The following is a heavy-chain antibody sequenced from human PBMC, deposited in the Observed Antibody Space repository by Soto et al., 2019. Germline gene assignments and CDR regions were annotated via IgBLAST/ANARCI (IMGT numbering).Heavy chain of an antibody. V-gene: IGHV1-69*15. Sequence: QVQLVQAGAEVRKPGSSVQVSCKASGGTFYTYTVSWVRQAPGQGLEWMGSITPIYPTTNYAEKFQVRLTVTADGSTNTAYMELNSLTSEDTAVYYWARIPRYSFPTSDDLDSWGQGTLVTVSS. CDR2: ITPIYPTT. D-gene: IGHD5-18*01. J-gene: IGHJ4*02. CDR1: GGTFYTYT. CDR3: ARIPRYSFPTSDDLDS.